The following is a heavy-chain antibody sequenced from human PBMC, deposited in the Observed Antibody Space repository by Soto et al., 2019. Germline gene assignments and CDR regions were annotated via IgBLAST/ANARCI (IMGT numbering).Heavy chain of an antibody. CDR1: GFTFSSYA. CDR3: AKGVIAVVGDHFDY. CDR2: ISGTGGST. D-gene: IGHD6-19*01. Sequence: EVQLLDSGGGLVQPGGSLRLSCVASGFTFSSYAMSWVRQAPGKGLEWVATISGTGGSTYYADSVKGRFTISRDSSKKTVYLQMNSLRAADTAVYFWAKGVIAVVGDHFDYWGPGTLVTVSS. V-gene: IGHV3-23*01. J-gene: IGHJ4*02.